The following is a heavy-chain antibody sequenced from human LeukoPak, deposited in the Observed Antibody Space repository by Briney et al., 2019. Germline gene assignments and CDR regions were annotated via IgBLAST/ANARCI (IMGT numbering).Heavy chain of an antibody. CDR2: IKPDGSEK. CDR3: AKDLTPDY. V-gene: IGHV3-7*01. J-gene: IGHJ4*02. CDR1: GFTFSSYW. D-gene: IGHD4-23*01. Sequence: EGSLRLSCAASGFTFSSYWMHWVRQAPGKGLEWVATIKPDGSEKYYVDSVKGRFTISRDNAKNSLYLQMNSLRAEDTAVYYCAKDLTPDYWGQGTLVTVSS.